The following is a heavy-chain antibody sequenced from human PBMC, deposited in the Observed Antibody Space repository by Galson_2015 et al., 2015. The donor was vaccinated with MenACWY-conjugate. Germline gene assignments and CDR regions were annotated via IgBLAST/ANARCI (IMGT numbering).Heavy chain of an antibody. Sequence: SLRLSCAASGFTFSTYWMHWVRQAPGKGLVWVPRINSDGRGTSYADSVKGRFTISRDNAKNTLYLQMNSLRAEDTAVYYCARLGGNYRTTSHFDYWGQGTLVTVS. CDR2: INSDGRGT. D-gene: IGHD1-26*01. V-gene: IGHV3-74*01. CDR1: GFTFSTYW. J-gene: IGHJ4*02. CDR3: ARLGGNYRTTSHFDY.